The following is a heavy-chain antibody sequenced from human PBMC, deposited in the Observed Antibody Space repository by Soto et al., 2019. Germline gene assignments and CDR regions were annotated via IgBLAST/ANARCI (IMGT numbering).Heavy chain of an antibody. D-gene: IGHD3-10*01. Sequence: SVKVSCKASGGTFSSYAISWVRQAPGQGLEWMGGIIPIFGTANYAQKFQGRVTITADKSTSTAYMELSSLRSEDTAVYYCARDRAHYYGSGSYYNAFDYWGQGTLVTVSS. J-gene: IGHJ4*02. CDR2: IIPIFGTA. CDR3: ARDRAHYYGSGSYYNAFDY. CDR1: GGTFSSYA. V-gene: IGHV1-69*06.